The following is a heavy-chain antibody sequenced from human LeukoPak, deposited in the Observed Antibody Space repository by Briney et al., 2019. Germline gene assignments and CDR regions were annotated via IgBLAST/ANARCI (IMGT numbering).Heavy chain of an antibody. Sequence: GGSLRLSCAASGFTFGDYWMSWVRQAPGKGLEWVANIKQGGGEIYYVDSVKGRFTISRDNAKNSLYLQMNSLRAEDTGIYYCARDKVVGPTKFDNWGQGTLVTVSP. J-gene: IGHJ4*02. V-gene: IGHV3-7*01. CDR1: GFTFGDYW. CDR3: ARDKVVGPTKFDN. D-gene: IGHD1-26*01. CDR2: IKQGGGEI.